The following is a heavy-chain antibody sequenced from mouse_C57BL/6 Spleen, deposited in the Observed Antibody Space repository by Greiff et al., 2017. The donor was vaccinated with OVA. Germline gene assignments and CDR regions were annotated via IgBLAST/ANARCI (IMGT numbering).Heavy chain of an antibody. D-gene: IGHD3-2*02. CDR3: ARSTAQAVYYAMDY. CDR1: GYAFSSYW. CDR2: IYPGDGDT. J-gene: IGHJ4*01. Sequence: VQLQESGAELVKPGASVKISCKASGYAFSSYWMNWVKQRPGKGLEWIGQIYPGDGDTNYNGKFKGKATLTADKSSSTAYMQLSSLTSEDSAVYFCARSTAQAVYYAMDYWGQGTSVTVSS. V-gene: IGHV1-80*01.